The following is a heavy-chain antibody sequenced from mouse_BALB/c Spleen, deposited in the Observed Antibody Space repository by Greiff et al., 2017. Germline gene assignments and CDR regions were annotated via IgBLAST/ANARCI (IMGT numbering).Heavy chain of an antibody. CDR2: ISSGGGST. Sequence: EVMLVESGGGLVKPGGSLKLSCAASGFAFSSYDMSWVRQTPEKRLEWVAYISSGGGSTYYPDTVKGRFTISRDNAKNTLYLQMSSLKSEDTAMYYCARERDYGKDYWGQGTTLTVSS. CDR1: GFAFSSYD. J-gene: IGHJ2*01. CDR3: ARERDYGKDY. V-gene: IGHV5-12-1*01. D-gene: IGHD1-1*01.